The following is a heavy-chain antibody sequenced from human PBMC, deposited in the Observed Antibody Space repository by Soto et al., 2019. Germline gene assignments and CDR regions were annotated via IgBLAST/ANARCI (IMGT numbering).Heavy chain of an antibody. CDR3: ARAALKGDYYYYGMDV. J-gene: IGHJ6*02. Sequence: ASVKVSCKASGYTFTSSGISWVRQAPGQGLEWMGWISAYNGNTNYAQKLQGRVTMTTDTSTSTAYMELRSLRSDDTAVYYCARAALKGDYYYYGMDVWGQGTTVTVSS. D-gene: IGHD3-16*01. CDR1: GYTFTSSG. V-gene: IGHV1-18*01. CDR2: ISAYNGNT.